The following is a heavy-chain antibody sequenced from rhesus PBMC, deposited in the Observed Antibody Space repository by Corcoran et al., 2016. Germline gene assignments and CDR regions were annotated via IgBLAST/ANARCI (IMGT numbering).Heavy chain of an antibody. J-gene: IGHJ4*01. Sequence: QVQLQESGPGVVKPSETLSLTCAVSGYSISSGYDWSWIRQPPGKGLEWIGYIYGSRGDTNYNPYLKNRVTISKDTSKNQFSLKLGSVTAADTAVYYCARGLSWNYRLDYWGQGVLVTVSS. CDR2: IYGSRGDT. V-gene: IGHV4-76*01. D-gene: IGHD1-1*01. CDR3: ARGLSWNYRLDY. CDR1: GYSISSGYD.